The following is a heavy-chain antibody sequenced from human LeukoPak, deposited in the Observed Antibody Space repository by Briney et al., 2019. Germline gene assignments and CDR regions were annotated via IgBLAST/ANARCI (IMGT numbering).Heavy chain of an antibody. V-gene: IGHV3-23*01. Sequence: PGGSLRLSCAASGFTFSSYAMSWVRQAPGKGLEWVSAISGSGGSTYYADSVKGRFTISRDNSKNTLYLQMNSLRAEDTAVYYCARESGSGYDSHYYYYYGMDVWGQGTTVTVSS. CDR1: GFTFSSYA. CDR3: ARESGSGYDSHYYYYYGMDV. J-gene: IGHJ6*02. CDR2: ISGSGGST. D-gene: IGHD5-12*01.